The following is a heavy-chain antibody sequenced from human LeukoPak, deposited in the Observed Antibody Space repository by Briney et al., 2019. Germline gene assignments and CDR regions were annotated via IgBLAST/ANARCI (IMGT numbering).Heavy chain of an antibody. CDR3: ARVGHYDILTGPNYGMDV. V-gene: IGHV1-18*01. Sequence: ASVTVSCKASGYTFTSYVISWVRQAPGQGLEWMGWISAYNGNTNYAQKLQGRVTMTTDTSTSTAYMELRSLRSDDTAVYYCARVGHYDILTGPNYGMDVWGQGTTVTVSS. CDR1: GYTFTSYV. CDR2: ISAYNGNT. J-gene: IGHJ6*02. D-gene: IGHD3-9*01.